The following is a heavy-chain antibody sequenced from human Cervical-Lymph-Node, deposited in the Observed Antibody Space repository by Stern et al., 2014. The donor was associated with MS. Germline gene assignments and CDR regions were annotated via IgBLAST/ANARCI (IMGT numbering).Heavy chain of an antibody. Sequence: VQLVESGGGVVQPGRSLRLSCVASGLTFSTSVMHWVRQAPGKVLEWVAVVWNDASKEHFTESVKGRFSTSRDTAKNTLHLQMSSLRAEDTAVYFCATSTASDAFDIWGQGTLVTVSS. CDR3: ATSTASDAFDI. V-gene: IGHV3-33*01. CDR1: GLTFSTSV. CDR2: VWNDASKE. D-gene: IGHD2/OR15-2a*01. J-gene: IGHJ3*02.